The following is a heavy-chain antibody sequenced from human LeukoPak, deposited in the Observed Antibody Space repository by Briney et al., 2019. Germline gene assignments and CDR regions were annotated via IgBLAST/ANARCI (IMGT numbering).Heavy chain of an antibody. Sequence: SETLSLTCAAYGGSFSGYYWSWIRQPPGKGLEWIGEINHSGSTNYNPSLKSRVTISVDTSKNQFSLKLSSVTAADTAVYYCARLSGSGKAREDYWGQGTLVTVSS. CDR3: ARLSGSGKAREDY. J-gene: IGHJ4*02. CDR2: INHSGST. V-gene: IGHV4-34*01. CDR1: GGSFSGYY. D-gene: IGHD2-15*01.